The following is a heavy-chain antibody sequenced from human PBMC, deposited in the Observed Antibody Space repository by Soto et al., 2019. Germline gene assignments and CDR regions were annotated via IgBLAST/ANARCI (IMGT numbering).Heavy chain of an antibody. D-gene: IGHD7-27*01. Sequence: GGSLRLSCAASGFTFSSYWMHWVRQAPGKGLVWVSRINSDGSSTSYADSVKGRFTISRDNAKNTLYLQMNSLRAEDTAVYYCARDLGLGTYPSYYYYYMDVWGKGTTVTVSS. CDR1: GFTFSSYW. CDR2: INSDGSST. V-gene: IGHV3-74*01. J-gene: IGHJ6*03. CDR3: ARDLGLGTYPSYYYYYMDV.